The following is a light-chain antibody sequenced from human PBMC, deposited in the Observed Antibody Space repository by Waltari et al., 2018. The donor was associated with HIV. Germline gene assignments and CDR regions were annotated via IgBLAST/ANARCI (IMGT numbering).Light chain of an antibody. CDR2: WAS. CDR1: QRVLYTSNNKNY. CDR3: QQYYSTPDT. Sequence: DIVLTPSPDYLAVSLGVRAPLHFKSSQRVLYTSNNKNYLAWYQQKPGQPPKLLIYWASTRESGVPDRFSGSGSGTDFTLTISSLQAEDVAVYYCQQYYSTPDTFGQGTKLEIK. J-gene: IGKJ2*01. V-gene: IGKV4-1*01.